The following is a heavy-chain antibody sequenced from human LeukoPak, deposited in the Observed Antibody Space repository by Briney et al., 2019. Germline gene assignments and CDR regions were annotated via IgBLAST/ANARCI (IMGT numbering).Heavy chain of an antibody. CDR3: AILGYCSSASCCAIPI. J-gene: IGHJ4*02. CDR2: ITHRGTT. CDR1: GGSFSSYY. Sequence: PSETLSLTCAVYGGSFSSYYWTWVRQPPGKGLEWIGEITHRGTTHYNPSLKSRVTISVDTQFALKLTSVTAADTAVYYCAILGYCSSASCCAIPIWGQGSLVTVSS. D-gene: IGHD2-2*01. V-gene: IGHV4-34*01.